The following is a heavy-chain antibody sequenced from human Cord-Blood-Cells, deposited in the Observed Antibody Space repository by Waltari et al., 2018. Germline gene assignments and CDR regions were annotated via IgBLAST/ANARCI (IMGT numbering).Heavy chain of an antibody. CDR1: GGTFSSYS. D-gene: IGHD4-17*01. Sequence: QVQLVQSGAEVKKPGSSVKVSCKGSGGTFSSYSISWVRQAPGQGLEWMGGIIPIVGRANEAQKVKVRVRITADECTSTAYMELSSRRAEDTAVYYCGRDYGPDALDIWGQGTMVTVSS. V-gene: IGHV1-69*01. CDR2: IIPIVGRA. CDR3: GRDYGPDALDI. J-gene: IGHJ3*02.